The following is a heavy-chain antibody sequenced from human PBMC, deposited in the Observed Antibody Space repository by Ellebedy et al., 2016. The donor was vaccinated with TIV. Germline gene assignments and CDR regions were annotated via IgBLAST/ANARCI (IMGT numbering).Heavy chain of an antibody. V-gene: IGHV1-69*13. CDR2: IIPIFGTA. J-gene: IGHJ6*02. CDR3: ARSPIVVVPAAYDGMDV. Sequence: SVKVSXXASGGTFSSYAISWVRQAPGQGLEWMGGIIPIFGTANYAQKFQGRVTITADESTSTAYMELSSLRSEDTAVYYCARSPIVVVPAAYDGMDVWGQGTTITVSS. D-gene: IGHD2-2*01. CDR1: GGTFSSYA.